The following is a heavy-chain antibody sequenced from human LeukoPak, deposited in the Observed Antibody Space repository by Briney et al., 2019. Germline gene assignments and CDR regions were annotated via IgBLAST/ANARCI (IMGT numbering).Heavy chain of an antibody. V-gene: IGHV3-23*01. J-gene: IGHJ4*02. CDR3: AKNLNGGNTHSDY. D-gene: IGHD4-23*01. Sequence: GGSLRLSCAASGLTPSSHAMSWVRQAPGKGLEWVSTISGGDTSTFYADSVKGRFTISRDNSKNTLYLQMNNLRAEDTAVYYCAKNLNGGNTHSDYWGQGTLVTVSS. CDR1: GLTPSSHA. CDR2: ISGGDTST.